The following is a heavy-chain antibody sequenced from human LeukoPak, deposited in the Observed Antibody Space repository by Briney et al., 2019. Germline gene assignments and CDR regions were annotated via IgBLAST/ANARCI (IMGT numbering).Heavy chain of an antibody. Sequence: SETLSLTCTVSGDSISSSYWGWIRHPPGKGLEWIGYVYYTGSTDYNPSLKSRVTISVDTSKNQFSLKLSSVTAADTAVYYCARRSQENRVTTAKNWFDPWGQGTRVTVSS. CDR2: VYYTGST. J-gene: IGHJ5*02. D-gene: IGHD4-17*01. CDR1: GDSISSSY. CDR3: ARRSQENRVTTAKNWFDP. V-gene: IGHV4-59*08.